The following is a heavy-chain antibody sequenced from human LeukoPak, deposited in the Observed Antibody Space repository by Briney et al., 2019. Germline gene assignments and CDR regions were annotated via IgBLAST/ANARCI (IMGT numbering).Heavy chain of an antibody. V-gene: IGHV3-7*01. CDR3: ARDLNWETY. D-gene: IGHD7-27*01. CDR1: GFTFSNDW. Sequence: PGGSLRLSCAASGFTFSNDWMAWVRQAPGKGLEWVANIRPDGSETYYVASVDGRFTISRDNAEKSLFVQMNSLTVEDTAVYYCARDLNWETYWGQGTLVSVSS. J-gene: IGHJ4*02. CDR2: IRPDGSET.